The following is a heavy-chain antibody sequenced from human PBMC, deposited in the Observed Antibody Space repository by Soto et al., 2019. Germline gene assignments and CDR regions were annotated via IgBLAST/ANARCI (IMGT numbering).Heavy chain of an antibody. CDR3: AKDRSSSLDGMDV. Sequence: GGSLRLSCAASGFTFSRYGRHWVRQAPDKGLEWVAVIWYDGSNKYYADSVKGRFTISRDNSKNTLYLQVNSLRAEDTAVYYCAKDRSSSLDGMDVWGQGTTVTV. CDR1: GFTFSRYG. J-gene: IGHJ6*02. V-gene: IGHV3-33*06. D-gene: IGHD6-13*01. CDR2: IWYDGSNK.